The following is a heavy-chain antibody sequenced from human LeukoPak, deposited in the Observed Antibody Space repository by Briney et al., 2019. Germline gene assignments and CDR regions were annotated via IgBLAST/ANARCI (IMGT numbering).Heavy chain of an antibody. CDR2: IYHSGST. CDR3: ARDRMGVRAFDY. J-gene: IGHJ4*02. V-gene: IGHV4-4*02. Sequence: SETLSLTCAVSGGSISSTDWWSWVRQPPGKGLEWIGEIYHSGSTNYNPSLKSRVTISADKSKNQFSLKLTYVTAADTAVYYCARDRMGVRAFDYWGQGTLDTVSS. D-gene: IGHD3-10*01. CDR1: GGSISSTDW.